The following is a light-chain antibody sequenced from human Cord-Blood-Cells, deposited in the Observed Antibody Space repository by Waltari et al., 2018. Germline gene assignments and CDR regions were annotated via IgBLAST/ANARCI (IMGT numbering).Light chain of an antibody. CDR3: CSYAGSYTSRV. CDR2: DVS. J-gene: IGLJ3*02. Sequence: QSALTQPRSVSGSPGQSVTISCTGTSSDVGGYYYVSWYQQHPGKAPKLMIYDVSKRPSGVPDRFSGSKSGNTASLTISGLQAEDEADYYCCSYAGSYTSRVFGGGTKLTVL. V-gene: IGLV2-11*01. CDR1: SSDVGGYYY.